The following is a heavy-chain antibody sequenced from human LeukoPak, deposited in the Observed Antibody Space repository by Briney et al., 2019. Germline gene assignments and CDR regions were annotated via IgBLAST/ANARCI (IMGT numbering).Heavy chain of an antibody. Sequence: SETLSLTCTVSGGSISSYYWSWLRQPPGKGLEWIGYIYYSGSTNYNPSLKSRVTISVDTSKNQFSLKLSSVTAADTAVYYCARDSGRYFDYWGQGTLVTVSS. D-gene: IGHD6-25*01. V-gene: IGHV4-59*01. CDR2: IYYSGST. CDR3: ARDSGRYFDY. J-gene: IGHJ4*02. CDR1: GGSISSYY.